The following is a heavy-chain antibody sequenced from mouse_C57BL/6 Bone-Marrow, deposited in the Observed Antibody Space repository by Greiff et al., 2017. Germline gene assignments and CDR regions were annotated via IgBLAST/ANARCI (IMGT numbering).Heavy chain of an antibody. CDR1: GYAFSSSW. D-gene: IGHD1-2*01. J-gene: IGHJ2*01. Sequence: QVQLQQSGPELVKPGASVKISCKASGYAFSSSWLNWVKQRPGKGLEWIGRIYPGDGDTNYNGKFKGKATLTADKSSSTAYMQLSSLTSEDSAVYFCARRGITTADYWGKGTTLTVSS. CDR2: IYPGDGDT. V-gene: IGHV1-82*01. CDR3: ARRGITTADY.